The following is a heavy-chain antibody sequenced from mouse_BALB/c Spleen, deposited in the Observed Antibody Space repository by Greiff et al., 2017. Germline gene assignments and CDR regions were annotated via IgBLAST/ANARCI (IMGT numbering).Heavy chain of an antibody. CDR2: ISSGGSYT. CDR1: GFTFSSYA. Sequence: EVHLVESGGGLVKPGGSLKLSCAASGFTFSSYAMSWVRQTPEKRLEWVATISSGGSYTYYPDSVKGRFTISRDNAKNTLYLQMSSLRSEDTAMYYCAREGGKDYWGQGTTLTVSS. J-gene: IGHJ2*01. D-gene: IGHD1-1*02. CDR3: AREGGKDY. V-gene: IGHV5-9-3*01.